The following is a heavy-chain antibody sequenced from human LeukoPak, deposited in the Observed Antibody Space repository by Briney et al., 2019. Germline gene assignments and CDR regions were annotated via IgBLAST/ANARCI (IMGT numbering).Heavy chain of an antibody. J-gene: IGHJ4*02. D-gene: IGHD1-14*01. CDR2: ISFDGSNK. V-gene: IGHV3-30-3*01. CDR3: ARDAPLTLRYFDY. CDR1: GFTFSSYA. Sequence: GGSLRLSCAASGFTFSSYAMHWVRQAPGKGPEWVAVISFDGSNKYYADSVKGRFTISRDNSKNTLYLQMNSLRAEDTASYYCARDAPLTLRYFDYWGQGTLVTVSS.